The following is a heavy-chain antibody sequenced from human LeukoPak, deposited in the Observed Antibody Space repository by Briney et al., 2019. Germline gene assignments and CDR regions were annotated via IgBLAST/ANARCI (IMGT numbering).Heavy chain of an antibody. CDR2: IKQDGNDK. J-gene: IGHJ5*02. CDR1: GFTFSNYW. CDR3: ARDAFGTFDP. D-gene: IGHD3-16*01. Sequence: GGSLRLSCAASGFTFSNYWMNWVRQAPGIGLEWVANIKQDGNDKYYVDSVKGRFTISRDNAKNSLYLQMNSLRDEDTAVYYCARDAFGTFDPWGQGTLVIVSS. V-gene: IGHV3-7*01.